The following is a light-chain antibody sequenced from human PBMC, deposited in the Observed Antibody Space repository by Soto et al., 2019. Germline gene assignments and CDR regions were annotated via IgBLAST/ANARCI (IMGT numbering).Light chain of an antibody. J-gene: IGKJ1*01. V-gene: IGKV3-15*01. CDR2: GAS. CDR3: QHYNNWPPWT. Sequence: EVVMTQSPATLSVSPGERATLSCRASQRISSNLAWYQQRRGQAPRLLIYGASTRAPGIPARFSGSGSETEFTLPTSSLQSEDFEVYYCQHYNNWPPWTLGQGTKVKIK. CDR1: QRISSN.